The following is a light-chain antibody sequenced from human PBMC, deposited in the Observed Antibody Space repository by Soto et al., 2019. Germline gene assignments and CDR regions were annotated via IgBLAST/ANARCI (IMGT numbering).Light chain of an antibody. V-gene: IGKV1-12*01. J-gene: IGKJ5*01. Sequence: DIQMTQSPSSVYASVGDRVTITCRASQGINNWLAWYQQKSGKAPKLLIYAASSLQSGVPSRFSGSGFGTDFTLTISSLQPEDFATYYCQESFSTPTFGQGTRLEI. CDR3: QESFSTPT. CDR1: QGINNW. CDR2: AAS.